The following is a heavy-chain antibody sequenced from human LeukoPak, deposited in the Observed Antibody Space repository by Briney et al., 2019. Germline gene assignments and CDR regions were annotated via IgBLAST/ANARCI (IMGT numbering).Heavy chain of an antibody. CDR1: GGSISSYY. V-gene: IGHV4-59*12. CDR3: ARGGVTSFLGWFDP. Sequence: PSETLSLTCTVSGGSISSYYWSWIRQPPGKGLEWIGYIYYSGSTNYNPSLKSRVTISVDTSKNQFSLKLSSVTAADTAVYYCARGGVTSFLGWFDPWGQGTLVTVSS. D-gene: IGHD3-10*01. CDR2: IYYSGST. J-gene: IGHJ5*02.